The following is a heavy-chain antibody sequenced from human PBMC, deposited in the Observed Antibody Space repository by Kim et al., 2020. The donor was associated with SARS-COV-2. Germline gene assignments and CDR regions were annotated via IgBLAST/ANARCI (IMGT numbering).Heavy chain of an antibody. Sequence: YADSGNGRFTISRDNSKNTLYLQMNSLRAEDTAVYYCARDEAYSYGFIDYWGQGTLVTVSS. J-gene: IGHJ4*02. D-gene: IGHD5-18*01. V-gene: IGHV3-33*01. CDR3: ARDEAYSYGFIDY.